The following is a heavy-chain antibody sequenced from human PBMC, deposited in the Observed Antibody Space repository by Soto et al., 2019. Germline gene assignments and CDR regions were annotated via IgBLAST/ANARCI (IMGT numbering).Heavy chain of an antibody. CDR2: ISGYNGNT. CDR3: AREGQAPYYYYGMDV. Sequence: QVQVVQSXDXVKKPGXSVKVSCKASGYTFTNYGFSWVRQAPGQGLEWMGWISGYNGNTKYAEKFQGRVTMTTDTSTSTAHMELRSLRSDDTAVYYCAREGQAPYYYYGMDVWGQGTAVTVSS. V-gene: IGHV1-18*01. J-gene: IGHJ6*02. CDR1: GYTFTNYG.